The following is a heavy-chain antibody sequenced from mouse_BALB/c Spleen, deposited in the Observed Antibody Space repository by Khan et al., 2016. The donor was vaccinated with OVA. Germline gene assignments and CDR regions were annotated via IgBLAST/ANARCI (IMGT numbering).Heavy chain of an antibody. CDR3: ARGYEFFPY. V-gene: IGHV1-26*01. CDR2: VNPNNGDT. Sequence: VQLQQSGPDLVKPGASVKISCKASGYSFTVYYMTWVKQSHGKSPEWIGRVNPNNGDTNYNQNFKGKAILTVDKSSNTDYMELRSLTSEDSAVFYCARGYEFFPYWGQGTLVTVSA. D-gene: IGHD2-12*01. CDR1: GYSFTVYY. J-gene: IGHJ3*01.